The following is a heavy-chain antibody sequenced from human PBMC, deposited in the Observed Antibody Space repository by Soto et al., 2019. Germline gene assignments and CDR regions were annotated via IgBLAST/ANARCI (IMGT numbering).Heavy chain of an antibody. J-gene: IGHJ3*02. CDR2: ISYDGSNK. Sequence: QVQLVESGGGVVQPGRSLRLSCAASGFTFSSYAMHWVRQAPGKGLEWVAVISYDGSNKYYADSVKGRFTISRDNSKNTLYLQMNSLRAEDTAVYYCAKDSPWLVPDIWGQGTMVTVSS. V-gene: IGHV3-30*04. D-gene: IGHD6-19*01. CDR1: GFTFSSYA. CDR3: AKDSPWLVPDI.